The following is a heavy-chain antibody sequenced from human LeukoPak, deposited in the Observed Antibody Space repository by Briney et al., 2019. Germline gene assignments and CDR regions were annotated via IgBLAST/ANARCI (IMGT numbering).Heavy chain of an antibody. CDR1: GYTFTNYD. CDR2: MGSNSGDT. CDR3: VRGPPNWGFDY. D-gene: IGHD7-27*01. J-gene: IGHJ4*02. Sequence: ASVKVSCKASGYTFTNYDINWVRQATGQGLEWMGWMGSNSGDTGYAQKFQDRVTMTRDTFISTAYMELNNVRSGDTAVYYCVRGPPNWGFDYWGQGTLVAVSS. V-gene: IGHV1-8*01.